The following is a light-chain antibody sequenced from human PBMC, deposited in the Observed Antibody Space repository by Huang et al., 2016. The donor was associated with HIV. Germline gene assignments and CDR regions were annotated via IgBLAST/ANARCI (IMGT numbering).Light chain of an antibody. CDR2: GAS. J-gene: IGKJ4*01. Sequence: EIVLTQSPATLSLSPWERAALSCRATQSINNNLAWYQQKPGQSPRLRIYGASTRATGIPARFRGSGSGTEFTLTISSLQSEDFAVYYCQQYNNWPPLLTFGGGTKVEIK. CDR3: QQYNNWPPLLT. V-gene: IGKV3-15*01. CDR1: QSINNN.